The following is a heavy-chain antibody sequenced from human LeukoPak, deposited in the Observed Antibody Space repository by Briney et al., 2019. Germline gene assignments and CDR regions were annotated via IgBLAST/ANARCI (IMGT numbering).Heavy chain of an antibody. D-gene: IGHD2-15*01. CDR1: GYTFTRYY. V-gene: IGHV1-2*02. J-gene: IGHJ5*02. CDR3: ARDRIRYCSGGSCYLSWFDP. Sequence: GASVKVSCKGSGYTFTRYYMHWVRQAPGPRVEWVGWINPNNGGTNYAQKFQGRVTMTRDTSISTAYMELSRLRSDDTAVYYCARDRIRYCSGGSCYLSWFDPWGQGTLVTVSS. CDR2: INPNNGGT.